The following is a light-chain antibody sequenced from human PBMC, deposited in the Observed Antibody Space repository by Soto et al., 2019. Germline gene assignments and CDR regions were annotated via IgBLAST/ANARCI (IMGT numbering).Light chain of an antibody. J-gene: IGLJ1*01. CDR3: QSYDSSVTLRV. Sequence: QSVLTQPPSVSGAPGQRVTISCTGISSNIGAGYDVHWYQQLPGTAPKLLIYGNSNRPSGVPDRFSGSKSGTSASLAITGLQADDEADYYCQSYDSSVTLRVFGTGTKLTVL. CDR2: GNS. V-gene: IGLV1-40*01. CDR1: SSNIGAGYD.